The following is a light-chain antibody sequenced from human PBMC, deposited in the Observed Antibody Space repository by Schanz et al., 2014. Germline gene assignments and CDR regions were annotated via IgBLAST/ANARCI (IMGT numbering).Light chain of an antibody. CDR1: QDINNN. CDR3: QQYDNLPPTFT. V-gene: IGKV1-33*01. CDR2: GAS. J-gene: IGKJ3*01. Sequence: DIQLTPSPSSLSASVGDRVTISCQASQDINNNLNWYQQKPGKAPKLLISGASNLETGVPSRFSGGGYGTDFILTISSLQPEDFATYYCQQYDNLPPTFTFGPGTKVDIK.